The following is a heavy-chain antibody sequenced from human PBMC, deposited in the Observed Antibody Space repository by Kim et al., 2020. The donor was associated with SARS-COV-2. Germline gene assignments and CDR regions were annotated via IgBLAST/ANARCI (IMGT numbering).Heavy chain of an antibody. J-gene: IGHJ2*01. CDR2: INHSGST. CDR1: GGSFSGYY. D-gene: IGHD1-26*01. Sequence: SETLSLTCAVYGGSFSGYYWSWIRQPPGKGLEWIGEINHSGSTNYNPSLKSRVTISVDTSKNQFSLKLSSVTAADTAVYYCARGVARKGKVRGSHPPYWYFDLWGRGTLVTVSS. CDR3: ARGVARKGKVRGSHPPYWYFDL. V-gene: IGHV4-34*01.